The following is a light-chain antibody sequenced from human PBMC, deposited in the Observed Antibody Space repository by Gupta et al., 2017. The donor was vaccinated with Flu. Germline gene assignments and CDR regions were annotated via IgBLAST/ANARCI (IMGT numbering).Light chain of an antibody. J-gene: IGLJ2*01. CDR1: SSNIASNY. V-gene: IGLV1-51*01. CDR2: ENN. Sequence: SVLTQPPSLSAAPGQKVTISCFGSSSNIASNYVSWYQHLPGTAPKLLIYENNQRPSGIPDRFSGSKSGTSATLAIAGLQTGDEADYYCETWDNTLSAGVFGGGTKLTVL. CDR3: ETWDNTLSAGV.